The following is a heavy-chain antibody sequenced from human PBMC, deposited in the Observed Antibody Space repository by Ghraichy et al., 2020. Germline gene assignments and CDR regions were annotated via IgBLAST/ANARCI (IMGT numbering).Heavy chain of an antibody. CDR1: GFTFSSYW. V-gene: IGHV3-7*04. D-gene: IGHD4-17*01. Sequence: GGSLRLSCAASGFTFSSYWMSWVRQAPGKGLEWVANIKQDGSEKYYVDSVKGRFTISRDNAKNSLYLQMNSPRAEDTAVYYCARDEGNYGENHFDYWGQGTLVTVSS. CDR2: IKQDGSEK. J-gene: IGHJ4*02. CDR3: ARDEGNYGENHFDY.